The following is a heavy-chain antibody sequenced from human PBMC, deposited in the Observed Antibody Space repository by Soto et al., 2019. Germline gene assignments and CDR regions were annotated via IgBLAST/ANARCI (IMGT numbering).Heavy chain of an antibody. Sequence: GESLKISCKGSGYSFTSYWISWVRQMPGKGLEWMGRIDPSDSYTNYSPSFQGHVNNSADKSISTAYLQWSSLNASDTAMYYCARLTVTRLGMDVWGQGTTVTVSS. V-gene: IGHV5-10-1*01. J-gene: IGHJ6*02. CDR3: ARLTVTRLGMDV. CDR2: IDPSDSYT. CDR1: GYSFTSYW. D-gene: IGHD4-17*01.